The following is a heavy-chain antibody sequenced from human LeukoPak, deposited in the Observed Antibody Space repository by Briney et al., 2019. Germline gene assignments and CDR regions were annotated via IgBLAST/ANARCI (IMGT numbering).Heavy chain of an antibody. CDR1: GFTFSSYG. D-gene: IGHD6-13*01. Sequence: GGSLRLSCAASGFTFSSYGMHWVRQAPGKGLEWVAVISYDGSNKYYADSVKGRFTISRDNSKNTLYLQMNSLRAEDTAVYYCATLRDSSTWANFDYWGQGTLVTVSS. CDR2: ISYDGSNK. J-gene: IGHJ4*02. V-gene: IGHV3-30*03. CDR3: ATLRDSSTWANFDY.